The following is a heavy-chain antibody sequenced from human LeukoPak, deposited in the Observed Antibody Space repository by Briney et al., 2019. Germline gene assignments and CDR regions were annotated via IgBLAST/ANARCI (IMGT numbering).Heavy chain of an antibody. CDR1: GYTFTDYY. CDR2: INPNSGGT. Sequence: ASVKVSYKASGYTFTDYYIHWVRQAPGQGLEWMGRINPNSGGTNYAQKFQGRVTMTRDTSISTAYMELSRLSSDDTAVYYCAASRDRIAAAGRDEFDYWGQGTLVTVSS. V-gene: IGHV1-2*06. CDR3: AASRDRIAAAGRDEFDY. J-gene: IGHJ4*02. D-gene: IGHD6-13*01.